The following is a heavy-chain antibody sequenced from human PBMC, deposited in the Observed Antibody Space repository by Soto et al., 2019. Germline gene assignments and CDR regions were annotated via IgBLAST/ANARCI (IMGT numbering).Heavy chain of an antibody. CDR1: GYSFTSYW. CDR3: ASSIAARYNLDAFDI. D-gene: IGHD6-6*01. J-gene: IGHJ3*02. CDR2: IYPGDSDT. Sequence: PGESLKISCKGSGYSFTSYWIGWVRQMPGKGLEWMGIIYPGDSDTRYSPSFQGQVTISADKSIGTAYLQWSSLKASDTAMYYCASSIAARYNLDAFDIWGQGTMVTVSS. V-gene: IGHV5-51*01.